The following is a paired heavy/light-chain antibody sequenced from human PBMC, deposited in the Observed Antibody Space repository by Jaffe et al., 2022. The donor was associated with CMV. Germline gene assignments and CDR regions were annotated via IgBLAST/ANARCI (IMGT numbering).Light chain of an antibody. CDR2: DVS. CDR3: CSYAGSYLL. Sequence: QSALTQPRSVSGSPGQSVTISCTGTSSDVGGYNYVSWYQQHPGKAPKLMIYDVSKRPSGVPDRFSGSKSGNTASLTISGLQAEDEADYYCCSYAGSYLLFGGGTKLTVL. V-gene: IGLV2-11*01. CDR1: SSDVGGYNY. J-gene: IGLJ2*01.
Heavy chain of an antibody. CDR1: GFTFSSYA. J-gene: IGHJ4*02. V-gene: IGHV3-64D*06. Sequence: EVQLVESGGGLVQPGGSLRLSCSASGFTFSSYAMHWVRQAPGKGLEYVSAISSNGGSTYYADSVKGRFTISRDNSKNTLYLQMSSLRAEDTAVYYCVKERRAGYCSGGSCYSPGYFDYWGQGTLVTVSS. CDR2: ISSNGGST. CDR3: VKERRAGYCSGGSCYSPGYFDY. D-gene: IGHD2-15*01.